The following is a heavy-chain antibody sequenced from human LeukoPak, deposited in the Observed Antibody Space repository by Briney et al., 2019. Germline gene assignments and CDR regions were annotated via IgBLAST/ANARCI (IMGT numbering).Heavy chain of an antibody. V-gene: IGHV4-4*02. CDR3: ARGSYYGSGSYWNYYYYMDV. CDR2: IYHSGST. J-gene: IGHJ6*03. CDR1: GGSISSSNW. D-gene: IGHD3-10*01. Sequence: SETLSLTCAVSGGSISSSNWWSWVRQPPGKGLEWIGEIYHSGSTNYNPSLKSRVTISVDKSKNQFSLKLSSVTAADTAVYYCARGSYYGSGSYWNYYYYMDVWGKGTTVTISS.